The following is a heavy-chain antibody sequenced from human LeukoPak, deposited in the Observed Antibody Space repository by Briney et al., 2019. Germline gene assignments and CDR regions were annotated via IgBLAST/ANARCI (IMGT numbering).Heavy chain of an antibody. V-gene: IGHV3-66*01. Sequence: PGGSLRLSCAASGFTVSSNYMSWVHQAPGKGLEWVSVIYSGGSTYYADSVKGRFTISRDNSKNTLYLQMNSLRAEDTAVYYCAREAEDGYNPYGMDVWGQGTTVTVSS. D-gene: IGHD5-24*01. CDR3: AREAEDGYNPYGMDV. CDR2: IYSGGST. CDR1: GFTVSSNY. J-gene: IGHJ6*02.